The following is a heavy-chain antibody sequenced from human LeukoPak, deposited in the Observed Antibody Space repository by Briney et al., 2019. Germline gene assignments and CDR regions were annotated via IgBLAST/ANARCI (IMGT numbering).Heavy chain of an antibody. CDR2: IQYDGSNK. Sequence: GGSLRLSCAASGFSFSSSGMHWVRQAPGKGLEWVALIQYDGSNKYYGDSVKGRFTISRDNSQNTLYLQMNSLRAEDAAVYYCAKDPGGRYSDYYYYMDVWGKGTTVTVSS. CDR1: GFSFSSSG. D-gene: IGHD1-26*01. J-gene: IGHJ6*03. V-gene: IGHV3-30*02. CDR3: AKDPGGRYSDYYYYMDV.